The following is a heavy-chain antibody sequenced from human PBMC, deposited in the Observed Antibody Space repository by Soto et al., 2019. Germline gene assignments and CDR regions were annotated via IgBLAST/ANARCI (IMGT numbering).Heavy chain of an antibody. Sequence: PGGSLRLSCAASGFTFSGYAMHWVRQAPGKGLEWVAVISYDGSNKYYADSVKGRFTISRDNSKNTLYLQMNSLRAEDTAVYYCARDINQWLVSRYYYYGMDVWGQGTTVTVSS. CDR1: GFTFSGYA. V-gene: IGHV3-30-3*01. J-gene: IGHJ6*02. D-gene: IGHD6-19*01. CDR3: ARDINQWLVSRYYYYGMDV. CDR2: ISYDGSNK.